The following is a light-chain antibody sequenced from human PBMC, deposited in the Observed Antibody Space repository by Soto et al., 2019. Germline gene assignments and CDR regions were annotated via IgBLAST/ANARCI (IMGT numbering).Light chain of an antibody. CDR2: YDD. Sequence: QSVLTQPPSVSEAPRQRVTISCSGSSSNIGNNAVNWYQQLPGKAPKLLIYYDDLLPSGVSDRFSGSKSGTSASLAISGLQSEDEADYYCAAWEDSLKVFGGGTKLTVL. CDR3: AAWEDSLKV. V-gene: IGLV1-36*01. J-gene: IGLJ3*02. CDR1: SSNIGNNA.